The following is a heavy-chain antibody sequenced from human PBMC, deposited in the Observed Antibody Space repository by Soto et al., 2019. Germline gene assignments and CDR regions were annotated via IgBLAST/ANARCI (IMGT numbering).Heavy chain of an antibody. CDR3: ARGAYMIRGIINYYFDY. J-gene: IGHJ4*02. D-gene: IGHD3-10*01. V-gene: IGHV3-74*01. CDR1: GFTFSSYW. Sequence: PGGSLRLSCAASGFTFSSYWMHWVRQAPGKGLVWVSRLNNDESSTNYADSVRGRFTISRDNAKNTLYLQVNSLRVEDTAVYYCARGAYMIRGIINYYFDYWGQGTLVTVSS. CDR2: LNNDESST.